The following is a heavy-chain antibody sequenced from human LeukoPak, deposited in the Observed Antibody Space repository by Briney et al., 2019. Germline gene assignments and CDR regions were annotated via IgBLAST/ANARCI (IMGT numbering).Heavy chain of an antibody. D-gene: IGHD2-2*01. CDR1: GGSFSGYY. V-gene: IGHV4-34*01. Sequence: SETLSLTCAVYGGSFSGYYWSWIRQPPGKGLEWIGEINHSGSTNYNPSLKSRVTISVDTSKNQFSLKLSSVTAADTAVYYCARGGVRYCSSTSCYAVPRQNYYYGMDVWGQGTTVTVSS. CDR2: INHSGST. CDR3: ARGGVRYCSSTSCYAVPRQNYYYGMDV. J-gene: IGHJ6*02.